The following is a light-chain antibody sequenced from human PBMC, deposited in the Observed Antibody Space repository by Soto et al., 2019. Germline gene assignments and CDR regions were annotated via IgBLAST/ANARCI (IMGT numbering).Light chain of an antibody. CDR2: DVS. Sequence: QSVLTQPRSVSGSPGQSVTISCTGTSSDVGGYNYVSWYQQHPGKAPKLMIYDVSKRPSGVPDRFSCSKSGNTASLTISGLQAEDEDDYYCCSYAGSYTYVFGTGTKLTVL. J-gene: IGLJ1*01. V-gene: IGLV2-11*01. CDR3: CSYAGSYTYV. CDR1: SSDVGGYNY.